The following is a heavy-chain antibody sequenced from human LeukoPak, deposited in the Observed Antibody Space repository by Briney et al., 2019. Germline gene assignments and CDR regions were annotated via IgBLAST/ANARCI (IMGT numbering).Heavy chain of an antibody. CDR1: GGSISSYY. J-gene: IGHJ2*01. CDR3: ARVYYSNSYDYWYFDL. D-gene: IGHD6-13*01. Sequence: SETLSLTCTVSGGSISSYYWSWIRQPPGKGLEWMGYIYYSGSTNYNPSLKSRVTISVGTSKNQFSLKLSSVTAADTAVYYCARVYYSNSYDYWYFDLWGRGTLVTVSS. CDR2: IYYSGST. V-gene: IGHV4-59*01.